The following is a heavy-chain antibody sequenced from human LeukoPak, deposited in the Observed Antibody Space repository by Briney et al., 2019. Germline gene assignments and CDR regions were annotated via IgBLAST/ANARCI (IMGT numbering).Heavy chain of an antibody. CDR1: GFIFKSFA. Sequence: PGGSLRLSCVASGFIFKSFAMTWVRQAPGKGLEWVSTISDTDDGTYYADSVKGRFTVSRDNSQNTLYLQMNNLRAEDTAIYFCAKDDDTSSGPYDAFDIWGRGTKVTVSS. V-gene: IGHV3-23*01. CDR3: AKDDDTSSGPYDAFDI. J-gene: IGHJ3*02. CDR2: ISDTDDGT.